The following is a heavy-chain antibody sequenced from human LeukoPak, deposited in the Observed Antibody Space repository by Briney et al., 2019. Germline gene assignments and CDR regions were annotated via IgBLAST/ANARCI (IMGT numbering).Heavy chain of an antibody. CDR3: ARGMGYSSSSDFDY. Sequence: SVKVSCKASGGTFSSYTISWVRQAPGQGLEWMGRIIPILGIANYAQKFQDRVTITADKSTSTAYMELSSLRSEDTAVYYCARGMGYSSSSDFDYWGQGTLVTVSS. CDR1: GGTFSSYT. CDR2: IIPILGIA. D-gene: IGHD6-6*01. J-gene: IGHJ4*02. V-gene: IGHV1-69*02.